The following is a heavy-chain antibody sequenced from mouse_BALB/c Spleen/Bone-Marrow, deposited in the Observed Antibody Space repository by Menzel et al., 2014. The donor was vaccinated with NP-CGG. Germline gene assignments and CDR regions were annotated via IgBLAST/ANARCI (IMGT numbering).Heavy chain of an antibody. CDR3: ARHDGYYAMDY. CDR2: ISSGGSYT. V-gene: IGHV5-9-3*01. J-gene: IGHJ4*01. D-gene: IGHD2-3*01. Sequence: EVKLMESGGGLVKPGGSLKLSCAASGFTFXSYAMSWVRQTPEKRLEWVATISSGGSYTYYPDSVKGRFTISRDNAKNTLYLQMSSLRSEDTAMYYCARHDGYYAMDYWGQGTSVTVSS. CDR1: GFTFXSYA.